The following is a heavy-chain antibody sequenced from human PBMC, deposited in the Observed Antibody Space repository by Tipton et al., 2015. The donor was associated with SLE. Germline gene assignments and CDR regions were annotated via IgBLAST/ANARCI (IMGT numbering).Heavy chain of an antibody. CDR1: GGSISSYY. Sequence: TLSLTCTVSGGSISSYYWSWIRQPPGKGLEWIGYIYYSGSTNYNPSLKSRVTISVDTSKNQFSLKLNSVTAADTAVYYCAREWQQLWYFDLWGRGTLVTVSS. J-gene: IGHJ2*01. CDR2: IYYSGST. V-gene: IGHV4-59*12. D-gene: IGHD6-13*01. CDR3: AREWQQLWYFDL.